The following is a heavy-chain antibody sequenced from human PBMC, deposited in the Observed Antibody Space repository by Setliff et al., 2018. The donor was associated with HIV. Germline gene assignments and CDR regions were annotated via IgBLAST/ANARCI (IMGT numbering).Heavy chain of an antibody. CDR1: GFTFEDYA. J-gene: IGHJ1*01. V-gene: IGHV3-9*01. Sequence: PGGSLRLSCAASGFTFEDYAMHWVRQAPGKGLEGVSGISWNSGSIAYADSVKGRFTISRDNAKNSLYLQMNSLGGEDTAVYYCATDYGGNLEYFQHWGQGTLVTVSS. CDR3: ATDYGGNLEYFQH. CDR2: ISWNSGSI. D-gene: IGHD4-17*01.